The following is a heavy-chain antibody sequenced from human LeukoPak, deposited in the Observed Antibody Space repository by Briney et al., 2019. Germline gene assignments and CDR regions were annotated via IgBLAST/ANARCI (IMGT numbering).Heavy chain of an antibody. CDR3: ARILSIAARRGLGY. CDR2: MNPNSGNT. J-gene: IGHJ4*02. Sequence: ASVKVSCKASGYTFTSYDINWVRQATGQGLEWMGWMNPNSGNTGYAQKFQGRVTTTRNTSISTAYMELSSLRSEDTAVYYCARILSIAARRGLGYWGQGTLVTVSS. CDR1: GYTFTSYD. V-gene: IGHV1-8*01. D-gene: IGHD6-6*01.